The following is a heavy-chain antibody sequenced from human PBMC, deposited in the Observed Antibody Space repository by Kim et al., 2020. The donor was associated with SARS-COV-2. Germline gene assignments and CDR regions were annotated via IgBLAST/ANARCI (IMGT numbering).Heavy chain of an antibody. CDR1: GFTFSSYA. V-gene: IGHV3-23*03. Sequence: GGSLRLSCAASGFTFSSYAMTWVRQAPGKGLEWVSLIFGGGSSTYYADSVKGRFTISRDNSKNMLYLQMNSLRAEDTAVYYCAKTGSSSDYYPGYWGQGT. D-gene: IGHD3-22*01. CDR2: IFGGGSST. CDR3: AKTGSSSDYYPGY. J-gene: IGHJ4*02.